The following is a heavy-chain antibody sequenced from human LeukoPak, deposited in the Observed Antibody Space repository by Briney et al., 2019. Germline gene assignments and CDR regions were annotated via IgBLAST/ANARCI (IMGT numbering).Heavy chain of an antibody. CDR2: ISAYNGNT. CDR1: GYSFTGYY. CDR3: AREGASIAAAGFLQPGY. D-gene: IGHD6-13*01. Sequence: ASVKVSCKASGYSFTGYYMHWVRQAPGQGLEWMGWISAYNGNTNYAQKLQGRVTMTTDTSTSTAYMELRSLRSDDTAVYYCAREGASIAAAGFLQPGYWGQGTLVTVSS. J-gene: IGHJ4*02. V-gene: IGHV1-18*04.